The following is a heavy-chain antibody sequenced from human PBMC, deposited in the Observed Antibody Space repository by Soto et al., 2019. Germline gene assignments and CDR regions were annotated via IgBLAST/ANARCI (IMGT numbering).Heavy chain of an antibody. J-gene: IGHJ4*02. CDR3: ARDSRGYSGYEHFDY. CDR2: IYTSGST. D-gene: IGHD5-12*01. CDR1: GGSISSYY. Sequence: PSETLSLTCTVSGGSISSYYWSWIRQPAGKGLEWIGRIYTSGSTNYNPSLKSRVTMSVDTSKNRFSLKLSSVTAADTAVYYCARDSRGYSGYEHFDYWGQGTLVTVSS. V-gene: IGHV4-4*07.